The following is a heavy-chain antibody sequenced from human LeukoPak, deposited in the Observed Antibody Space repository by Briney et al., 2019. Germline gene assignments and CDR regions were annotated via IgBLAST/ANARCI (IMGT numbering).Heavy chain of an antibody. CDR1: GGSFSGYY. J-gene: IGHJ6*03. D-gene: IGHD4-17*01. CDR3: ARLGAHYGDSYYYYYYMDV. V-gene: IGHV4-34*01. CDR2: INHSGST. Sequence: SETLSLTCAVYGGSFSGYYWSWIRQPPGKGLEWIGEINHSGSTNYNPSLKSRVTISVDTSKNQFSLMLSSVTAADTAVYYCARLGAHYGDSYYYYYYMDVWGKGTTVTVSS.